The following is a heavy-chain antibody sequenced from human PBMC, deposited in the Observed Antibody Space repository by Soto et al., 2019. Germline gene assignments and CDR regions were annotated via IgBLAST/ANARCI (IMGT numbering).Heavy chain of an antibody. CDR2: IYYSGST. J-gene: IGHJ4*02. CDR3: ARGRTSSPTPGDY. D-gene: IGHD2-2*01. CDR1: GSSIFNGGYF. Sequence: SETLSLTCSFSGSSIFNGGYFCSWIRKSPGKGLEWIGYIYYSGSTYYNPSLKSRVTISVDTSKNQFSLKLSSVTAADTAVYYCARGRTSSPTPGDYWGQGTLVTVSS. V-gene: IGHV4-31*03.